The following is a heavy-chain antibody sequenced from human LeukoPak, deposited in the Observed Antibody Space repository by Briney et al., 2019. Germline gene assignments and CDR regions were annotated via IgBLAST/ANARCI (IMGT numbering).Heavy chain of an antibody. CDR2: ISSSGSTI. CDR1: GFTFSSYE. D-gene: IGHD6-6*01. J-gene: IGHJ5*02. V-gene: IGHV3-48*03. CDR3: ARDRYSTSSVSWFDP. Sequence: GGSLRLSCAASGFTFSSYEMNWVRQAPGKGLEWVSYISSSGSTIYYADSVKGRFTISRDNVKNSLYLQMNSLRTDDTAVYYCARDRYSTSSVSWFDPWGQGTLVTVSS.